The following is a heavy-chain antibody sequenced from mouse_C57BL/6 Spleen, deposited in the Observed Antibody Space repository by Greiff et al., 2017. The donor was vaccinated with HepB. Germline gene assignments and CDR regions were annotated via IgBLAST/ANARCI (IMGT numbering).Heavy chain of an antibody. Sequence: VQLVESGAELVKPGASVKISCKASGYAFSSYWMNWVKQRPGKGLEWIGQIYPGDGDTNYNGKFKGKATLTADKSSSTAYMQLSSLTSEDSAVYCCARRIYYGNYDYAMDYWGKGTSVTVSS. D-gene: IGHD2-1*01. J-gene: IGHJ4*01. CDR3: ARRIYYGNYDYAMDY. CDR1: GYAFSSYW. V-gene: IGHV1-80*01. CDR2: IYPGDGDT.